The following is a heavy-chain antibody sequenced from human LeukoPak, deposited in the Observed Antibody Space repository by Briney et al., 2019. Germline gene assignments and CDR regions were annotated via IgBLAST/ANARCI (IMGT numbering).Heavy chain of an antibody. CDR3: ARGLSRWSTPTSSYYYRMDV. CDR2: IIPIFGSA. CDR1: GYTFTGYY. J-gene: IGHJ6*02. Sequence: SVKVSCKASGYTFTGYYMHWVRQAPGQGLEWMGGIIPIFGSANFAQKFQGRVTITADDSTNTAYMELSSLRSEDTAFYYCARGLSRWSTPTSSYYYRMDVWGQGTTVVASS. V-gene: IGHV1-69*13. D-gene: IGHD4-23*01.